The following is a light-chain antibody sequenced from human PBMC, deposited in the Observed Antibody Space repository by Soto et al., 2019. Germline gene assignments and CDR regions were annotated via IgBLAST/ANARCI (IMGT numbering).Light chain of an antibody. V-gene: IGKV1D-16*01. CDR3: QQYNSYWT. CDR1: QDISSG. Sequence: DIQMTQSPSSVSASVGDRVTITCRASQDISSGLAWYQQKPGKAPKLLIYAASSLQSGVPSRFSGSESGTEFTLTINSLQPDDFATYYCQQYNSYWTFGQGTKVDIK. CDR2: AAS. J-gene: IGKJ1*01.